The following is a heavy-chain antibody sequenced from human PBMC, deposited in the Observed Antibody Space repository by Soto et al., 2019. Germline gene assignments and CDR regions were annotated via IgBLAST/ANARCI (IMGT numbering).Heavy chain of an antibody. J-gene: IGHJ1*01. CDR3: AKDSTAAVGIEYFQH. CDR2: ISYSGGKT. CDR1: GFTFSSYA. V-gene: IGHV3-23*01. D-gene: IGHD6-13*01. Sequence: EVRLLESGGGLVQPGGSLRLSCAASGFTFSSYAMSWVRQAPGKGLEWVSGISYSGGKTYYADSVKGRFTISRDNSKNTLYLQMKSLRAEDTAVDYCAKDSTAAVGIEYFQHWGQGTLVTVSS.